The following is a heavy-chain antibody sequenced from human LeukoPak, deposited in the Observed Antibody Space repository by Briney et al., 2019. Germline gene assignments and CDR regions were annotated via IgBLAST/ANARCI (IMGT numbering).Heavy chain of an antibody. Sequence: GGSLRLSCAASGFTFSSYGMHWVRQAPGKGLEWVAVIWYDGSNKYYADSVKGRFTISRDNSKNTLYLQMNSLRAEDTAVYYCARGPYSSGWYGYYFDYWGQGTLVTVSS. J-gene: IGHJ4*02. CDR1: GFTFSSYG. D-gene: IGHD6-19*01. CDR3: ARGPYSSGWYGYYFDY. V-gene: IGHV3-33*01. CDR2: IWYDGSNK.